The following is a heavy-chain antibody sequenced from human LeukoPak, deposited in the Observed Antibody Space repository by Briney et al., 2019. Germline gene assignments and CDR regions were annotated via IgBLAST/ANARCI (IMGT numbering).Heavy chain of an antibody. D-gene: IGHD4-4*01. Sequence: SETLSLTCAVYGGSFSGYYWSWIRQPPGKGLEWIGEINHSGSTNYNPSLKSRVTISVDTSKNQFSLKLSSVTAADTAVYYCARPRSTTRNYFDYWGQGTLVTVSS. CDR2: INHSGST. CDR1: GGSFSGYY. CDR3: ARPRSTTRNYFDY. J-gene: IGHJ4*02. V-gene: IGHV4-34*01.